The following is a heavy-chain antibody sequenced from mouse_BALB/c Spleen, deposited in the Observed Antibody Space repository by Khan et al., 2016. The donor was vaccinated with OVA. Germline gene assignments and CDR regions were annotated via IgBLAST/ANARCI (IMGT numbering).Heavy chain of an antibody. CDR3: TRGGFGGFAY. Sequence: QVQLQQSGAELVRPGTSVKVSCKASGYAFTNYLIEWVKQRPGQGLEWIGVINPGSGGTNYNEKFKGKATLTADKSSSTAYMQLSSRTSDVSAVYFCTRGGFGGFAYWGQGTLVTVSA. D-gene: IGHD3-1*01. V-gene: IGHV1-54*01. J-gene: IGHJ3*01. CDR2: INPGSGGT. CDR1: GYAFTNYL.